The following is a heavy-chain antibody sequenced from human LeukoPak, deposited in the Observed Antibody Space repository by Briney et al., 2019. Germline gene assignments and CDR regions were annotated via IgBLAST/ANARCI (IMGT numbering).Heavy chain of an antibody. J-gene: IGHJ4*02. Sequence: GASVKVSCKASGYTFTSYGISWVRQAPGQGLEWMGWISAYNGNTNYAQKLQGRVTMTTDTSTSTAYMELRSLISDDTAVYYCAREFPYYGAGVNDYWGQGTLVTVSS. CDR3: AREFPYYGAGVNDY. D-gene: IGHD3-10*01. V-gene: IGHV1-18*01. CDR1: GYTFTSYG. CDR2: ISAYNGNT.